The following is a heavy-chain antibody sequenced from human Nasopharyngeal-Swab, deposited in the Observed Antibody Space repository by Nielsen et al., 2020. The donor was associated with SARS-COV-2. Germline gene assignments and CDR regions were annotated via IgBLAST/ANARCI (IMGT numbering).Heavy chain of an antibody. CDR2: IIPILGIA. J-gene: IGHJ4*02. Sequence: SVKVSCKASGGTFSSYAISWVRQAPGQGLEWMGGIIPILGIANYAQKFQGRVMITADKSTSTAYMELSSLRSEDTAVYYCARDLRRYSTRGEYYDLGYWGQGTLVTVSS. CDR3: ARDLRRYSTRGEYYDLGY. D-gene: IGHD3-10*01. V-gene: IGHV1-69*10. CDR1: GGTFSSYA.